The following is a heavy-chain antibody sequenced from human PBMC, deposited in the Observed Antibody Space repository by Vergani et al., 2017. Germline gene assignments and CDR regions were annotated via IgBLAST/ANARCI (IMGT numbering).Heavy chain of an antibody. CDR3: VRDKTYYDTLIGYAGYYFDS. D-gene: IGHD3-9*01. V-gene: IGHV4-38-2*02. CDR2: MDYNGLA. J-gene: IGHJ4*02. Sequence: QVQLQESGPGLVKPSQTLSLTCTVSGASISSGFFWGWIRQPPGKGLEWIGSMDYNGLAYYSPSLKSRVTISVDTPKNHFSLKLSSVTAADTAVYYCVRDKTYYDTLIGYAGYYFDSWGQGALVTVS. CDR1: GASISSGFF.